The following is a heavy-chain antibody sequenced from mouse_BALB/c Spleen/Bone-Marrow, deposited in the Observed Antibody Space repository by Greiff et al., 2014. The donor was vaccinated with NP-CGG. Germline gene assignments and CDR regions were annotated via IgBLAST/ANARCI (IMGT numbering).Heavy chain of an antibody. CDR3: ARDRRITSATYAMDY. J-gene: IGHJ4*01. V-gene: IGHV5-4*02. CDR1: GFTFSDYY. CDR2: ISDGGSYT. Sequence: LMESGGGLVKPGGSLKLSCAASGFTFSDYYMYWVRQTPEKRLEWVATISDGGSYTYYPDSVKGRFTISRDNAKNNLYLQMSSLKSEDTAMYYCARDRRITSATYAMDYWGQGTSVTVSS. D-gene: IGHD1-2*01.